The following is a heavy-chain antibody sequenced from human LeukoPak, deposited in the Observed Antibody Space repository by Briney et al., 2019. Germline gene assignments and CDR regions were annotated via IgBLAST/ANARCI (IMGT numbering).Heavy chain of an antibody. D-gene: IGHD2-2*01. CDR2: ISSSSSYI. V-gene: IGHV3-21*01. Sequence: GGSLRLSCAASGFTFSSYSMNWVRQAPGKGLEWVSSISSSSSYIYYANSVKGRFTISRDNAKNSLYLQMNSLRAEDTAVYYCARDCSSTSCSDYWGQGTLVTVSS. CDR1: GFTFSSYS. J-gene: IGHJ4*02. CDR3: ARDCSSTSCSDY.